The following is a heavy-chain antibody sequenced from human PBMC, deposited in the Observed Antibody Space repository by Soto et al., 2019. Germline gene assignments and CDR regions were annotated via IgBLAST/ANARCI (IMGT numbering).Heavy chain of an antibody. V-gene: IGHV3-23*01. CDR1: GFTFSSYA. Sequence: GGSLRLSCAASGFTFSSYAMSWVRQAPGKGLEWVSAISGRGGSTYYADSVKGRFTISRDNSKNTLYLQMDSLRVEDTAVYYCAKGSLLTSEYVRASFDYWGQGVMVTVSS. CDR3: AKGSLLTSEYVRASFDY. J-gene: IGHJ4*02. D-gene: IGHD3-16*01. CDR2: ISGRGGST.